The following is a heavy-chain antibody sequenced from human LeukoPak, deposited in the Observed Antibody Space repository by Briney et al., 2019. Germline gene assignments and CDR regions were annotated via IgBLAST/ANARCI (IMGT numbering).Heavy chain of an antibody. CDR1: GFTFSSYA. CDR3: EKDLIVVVPAAPSSAEYFQH. Sequence: GGSLRLSCAASGFTFSSYAMSWVRQAPGKGLEWVSAISGSGGSTYYADSVKGRFTISRDNSKNTLYLQMNSLRAEDTAVYYCEKDLIVVVPAAPSSAEYFQHWGQGTLVTVSS. V-gene: IGHV3-23*01. D-gene: IGHD2-2*01. J-gene: IGHJ1*01. CDR2: ISGSGGST.